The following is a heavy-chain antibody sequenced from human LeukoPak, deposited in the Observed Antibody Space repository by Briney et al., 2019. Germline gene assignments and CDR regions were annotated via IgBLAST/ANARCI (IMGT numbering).Heavy chain of an antibody. J-gene: IGHJ4*02. V-gene: IGHV4-34*01. D-gene: IGHD6-13*01. CDR3: ARDRTAAGLFDY. CDR1: GGSFSPYY. CDR2: INHSRST. Sequence: SETLSLTCAVYGGSFSPYYWSWIRQSPDKGLEWIGEINHSRSTNYNPSLKSRVTISVDTSKNQFSLKLSSVTAADTAVYYCARDRTAAGLFDYWGQGTLVTVSS.